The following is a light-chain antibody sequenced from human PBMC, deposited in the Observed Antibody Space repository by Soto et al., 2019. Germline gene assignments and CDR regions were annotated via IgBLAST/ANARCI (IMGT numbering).Light chain of an antibody. J-gene: IGKJ4*01. CDR2: RAS. CDR1: QSFSSNY. V-gene: IGKV3-20*01. CDR3: QQYGSSPLT. Sequence: DIGLTQSPGTLSLSPGERATLSCRASQSFSSNYLAWYQQKPGQTPKVLIYRASTRATGIPDRFSGSGSGTDFTLTISRLEAEDFAVYYCQQYGSSPLTFGGGTKVDIK.